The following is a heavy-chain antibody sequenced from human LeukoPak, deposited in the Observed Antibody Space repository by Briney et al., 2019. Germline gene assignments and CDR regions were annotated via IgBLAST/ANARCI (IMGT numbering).Heavy chain of an antibody. Sequence: ASVKVSCKASGYTFTSYAMHWVRQAPGQRLEWMGWINAGNGNTKYSQKSQGRVTITRDTSASTAYMELSSLRSEDTAVYYCARELSSGVYYGMDVWGQGTTVTVSS. CDR1: GYTFTSYA. CDR3: ARELSSGVYYGMDV. D-gene: IGHD2-8*01. CDR2: INAGNGNT. V-gene: IGHV1-3*01. J-gene: IGHJ6*02.